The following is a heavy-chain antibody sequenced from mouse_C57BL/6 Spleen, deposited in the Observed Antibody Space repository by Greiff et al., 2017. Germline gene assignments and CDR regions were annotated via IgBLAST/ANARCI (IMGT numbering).Heavy chain of an antibody. CDR1: GYTFTSYW. V-gene: IGHV1-64*01. J-gene: IGHJ3*01. CDR3: ARYDSRGFAY. CDR2: IHPNSGST. Sequence: VQLQQPGAELVKPGASVKLSCKASGYTFTSYWMHWVKQRPGQGLEWIGMIHPNSGSTNYNEKFKSKATLTVDKSSSTAYMQLSSLTSVDSAVYYCARYDSRGFAYWGQGTLVTVSA. D-gene: IGHD2-12*01.